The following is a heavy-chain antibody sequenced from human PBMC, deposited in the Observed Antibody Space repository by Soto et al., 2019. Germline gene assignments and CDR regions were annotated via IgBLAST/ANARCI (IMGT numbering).Heavy chain of an antibody. V-gene: IGHV3-33*01. CDR3: ARDAYPWYGSYYGMDV. Sequence: QVQLVESGGGVVQPGRSLRLSCAASGFTFSSYGMHWVRQAPGKGLEWVAVIWYDGSNKYYADSVKGRFTISRDNSKNTLYLQMNSLRAEDTAVYYCARDAYPWYGSYYGMDVWGQGTTVTVSS. CDR1: GFTFSSYG. J-gene: IGHJ6*02. CDR2: IWYDGSNK. D-gene: IGHD2-15*01.